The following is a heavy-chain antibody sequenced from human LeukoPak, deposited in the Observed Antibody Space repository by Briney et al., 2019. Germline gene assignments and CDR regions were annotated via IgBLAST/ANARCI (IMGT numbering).Heavy chain of an antibody. CDR3: TKDPNGNYVGAFDP. CDR1: GFTFSSFA. J-gene: IGHJ5*02. CDR2: ITGNHGPT. Sequence: GGSLRLSCAASGFTFSSFAMTWVRQAPGKGLEWVSSITGNHGPTYNTDSVKGRFTISRDNSQNTLYLQMNSLRAEDTAVYYCTKDPNGNYVGAFDPWGQGTLVTVSS. V-gene: IGHV3-23*01. D-gene: IGHD4-17*01.